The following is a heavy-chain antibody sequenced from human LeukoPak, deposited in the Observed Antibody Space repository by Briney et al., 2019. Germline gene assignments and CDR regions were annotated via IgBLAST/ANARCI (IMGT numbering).Heavy chain of an antibody. D-gene: IGHD5-18*01. V-gene: IGHV3-30*19. Sequence: GRSLRLSCAASGFTFSNCGIHWVRQAPGKGLEWVAVISYDGSNKYYADSVKGRFTISRVNSKNTLSLQMNSLRAEDTAVYYCARDLTGTLRGYTYGRFDYWGQGTLVTVSS. CDR2: ISYDGSNK. CDR1: GFTFSNCG. CDR3: ARDLTGTLRGYTYGRFDY. J-gene: IGHJ4*02.